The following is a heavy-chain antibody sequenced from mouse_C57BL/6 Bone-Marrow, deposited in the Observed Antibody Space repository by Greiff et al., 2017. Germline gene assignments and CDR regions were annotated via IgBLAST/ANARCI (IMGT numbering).Heavy chain of an antibody. CDR2: IDPAIGNT. J-gene: IGHJ2*01. V-gene: IGHV14-3*01. D-gene: IGHD1-1*01. CDR1: GFNIKNTY. CDR3: ARGLITTVVANDY. Sequence: EVKLVESVAELVRPGASVKLSCTASGFNIKNTYMHWVKQRPEQGLEWIGRIDPAIGNTKYAPKFQGKATITADTSSNTAYLQLSSLTSEDTAIYYCARGLITTVVANDYWGQGTTLTVSS.